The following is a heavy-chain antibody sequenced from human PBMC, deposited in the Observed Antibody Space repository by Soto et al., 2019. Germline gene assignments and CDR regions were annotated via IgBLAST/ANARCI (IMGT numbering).Heavy chain of an antibody. CDR1: GYTFTSYD. Sequence: QVQLVQSGAEVKKPGASVKVSCKASGYTFTSYDINWVRQATGQGLEWMGWMNPNSGNTGYAQKFQGRVTMTRNTSISTAYMELSSLRSEDTAVYYGARGDSSFGYYYYGMDVWGQGTTVTVSS. V-gene: IGHV1-8*01. J-gene: IGHJ6*02. CDR2: MNPNSGNT. CDR3: ARGDSSFGYYYYGMDV. D-gene: IGHD5-18*01.